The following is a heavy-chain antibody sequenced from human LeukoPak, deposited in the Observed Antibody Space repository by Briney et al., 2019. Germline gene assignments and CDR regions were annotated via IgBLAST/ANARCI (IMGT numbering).Heavy chain of an antibody. CDR3: ARDTVNAPFVVSLDY. D-gene: IGHD2-8*01. J-gene: IGHJ4*02. Sequence: GGSLRLSCAASGFSFSSFLINWVRQAPGKGLEWVSHISSSGNTEYYLDSVRGRFTMSRDNAKNLLFLEMHSLRAEDTAVYYCARDTVNAPFVVSLDYWGQGALVTVSS. V-gene: IGHV3-48*03. CDR2: ISSSGNTE. CDR1: GFSFSSFL.